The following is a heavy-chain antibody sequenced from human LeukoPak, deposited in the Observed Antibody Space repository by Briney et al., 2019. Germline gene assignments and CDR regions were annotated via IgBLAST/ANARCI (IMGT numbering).Heavy chain of an antibody. D-gene: IGHD3-22*01. V-gene: IGHV4-59*06. CDR1: GGSISSYY. CDR3: ASLDTSGYYFDY. CDR2: IYYSGST. Sequence: SETLSLTCTVAGGSISSYYSSWIRQHPGKGLEWIGYIYYSGSTYYNPSLKSRVTISVDTSKNQFSLKLSSVTAADTAVYYCASLDTSGYYFDYWGQGTLVTVSS. J-gene: IGHJ4*02.